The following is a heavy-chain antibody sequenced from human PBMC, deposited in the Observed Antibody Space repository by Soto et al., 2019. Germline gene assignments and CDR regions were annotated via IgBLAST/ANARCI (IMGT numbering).Heavy chain of an antibody. CDR2: IYYSGST. Sequence: QVQLQESGPGLVKPSQTLSLTCTVSGGSISSGDYYWSWIRQPPGKGLEWIGYIYYSGSTYYNPSLKRRVNISVDTSKNQFSLKLSSVTAADTAVYYCARVGDSSGSVIDYWGQGTLVTVSS. J-gene: IGHJ4*02. D-gene: IGHD3-22*01. V-gene: IGHV4-30-4*01. CDR3: ARVGDSSGSVIDY. CDR1: GGSISSGDYY.